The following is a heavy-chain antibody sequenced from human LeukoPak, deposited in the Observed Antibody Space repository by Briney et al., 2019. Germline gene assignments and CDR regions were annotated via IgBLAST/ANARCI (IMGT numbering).Heavy chain of an antibody. V-gene: IGHV1-18*01. Sequence: GASVKVSCKASGYTFTSYGISWVRQAPGQGLEWMGWISAYNGNTNYAQKFQGRVTMTRDTSTSTVYMELSSLRSEDTAVYYCARDGKAVAGRTRGYYFDYWGQGTLVTVSS. J-gene: IGHJ4*02. CDR1: GYTFTSYG. CDR2: ISAYNGNT. CDR3: ARDGKAVAGRTRGYYFDY. D-gene: IGHD6-19*01.